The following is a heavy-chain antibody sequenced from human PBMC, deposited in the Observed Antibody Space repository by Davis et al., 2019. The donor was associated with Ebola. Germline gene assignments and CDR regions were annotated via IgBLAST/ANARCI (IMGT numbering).Heavy chain of an antibody. D-gene: IGHD3-10*01. CDR2: ISSSGSTI. V-gene: IGHV3-48*03. Sequence: GGSLRLSCAASGFTFSSYEMNWVRQAPGKGLEWVSYISSSGSTIYYADSVKGRFTISRDNAKNSQYLQMNSLRAEDTAVYYCAREMDYYGSGSYYFAFDIWGQGTMVTVSS. J-gene: IGHJ3*02. CDR1: GFTFSSYE. CDR3: AREMDYYGSGSYYFAFDI.